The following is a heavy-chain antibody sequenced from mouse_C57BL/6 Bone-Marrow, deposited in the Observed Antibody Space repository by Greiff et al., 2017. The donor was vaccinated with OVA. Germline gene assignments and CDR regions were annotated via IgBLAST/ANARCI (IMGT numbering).Heavy chain of an antibody. D-gene: IGHD1-1*01. CDR3: ARTSYYYGSSLWYFDV. Sequence: EVQLQQSGPELVKPGASVKISCKASGYTFTDYYVNWVKQSHGKSLEWIGDINPNNGGTSYNQKFKGKATLTVEKSSSTAYMELRSLTSEDSAVYYCARTSYYYGSSLWYFDVWGTGTTVTVSS. V-gene: IGHV1-26*01. CDR2: INPNNGGT. J-gene: IGHJ1*03. CDR1: GYTFTDYY.